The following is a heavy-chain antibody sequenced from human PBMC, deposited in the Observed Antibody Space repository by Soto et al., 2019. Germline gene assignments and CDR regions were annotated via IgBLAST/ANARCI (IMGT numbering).Heavy chain of an antibody. D-gene: IGHD3-22*01. J-gene: IGHJ3*02. V-gene: IGHV1-3*01. CDR2: INAGNGNT. CDR3: ARDDATPGDYYDGSGPEAFDI. CDR1: GYTFTSYA. Sequence: QVQLVQSGAEVKKPGASVKVSCKASGYTFTSYAMHWVRQAPGQRLEWMGWINAGNGNTKYSQKFQGRVTITRDTSASTAYMELSSLRSEDTAVYYCARDDATPGDYYDGSGPEAFDIWGQGTMVTVSS.